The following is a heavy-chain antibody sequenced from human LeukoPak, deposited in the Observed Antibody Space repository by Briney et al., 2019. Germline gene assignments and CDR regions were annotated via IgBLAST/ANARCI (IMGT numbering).Heavy chain of an antibody. V-gene: IGHV5-51*01. CDR2: IYPGDSDT. CDR3: ATSGSYARAFDI. J-gene: IGHJ3*02. Sequence: GESLKISCKGSGYSFTSYWIGLVPQMPGKGLELIGIIYPGDSDTRYSPSFQGQVTISADKSISTAYLQWSSLKAADTAMYYCATSGSYARAFDIWGQGTMVTVSS. CDR1: GYSFTSYW. D-gene: IGHD1-26*01.